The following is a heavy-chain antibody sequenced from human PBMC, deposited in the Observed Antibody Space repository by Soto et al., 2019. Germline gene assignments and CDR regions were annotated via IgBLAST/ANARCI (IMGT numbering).Heavy chain of an antibody. V-gene: IGHV4-34*01. CDR3: ARGLITGSHYSGGWYYFDS. J-gene: IGHJ4*02. CDR1: GESFSGYI. D-gene: IGHD6-19*01. CDR2: INHSGSA. Sequence: QVQLQQSGAGLLKPSETLSLTCTVYGESFSGYIWTWIRQTPGKGLQWIGQINHSGSAYYNPSLKSRVTISLHPSTSQFSLELSSVTAADTAVYYCARGLITGSHYSGGWYYFDSWGQGTQVTVSS.